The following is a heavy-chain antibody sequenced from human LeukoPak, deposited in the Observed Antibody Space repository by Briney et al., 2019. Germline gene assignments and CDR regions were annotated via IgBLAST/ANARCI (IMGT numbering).Heavy chain of an antibody. V-gene: IGHV3-23*01. CDR2: ISGSGGST. CDR1: GFTFSSYG. J-gene: IGHJ4*02. D-gene: IGHD3-10*01. Sequence: GGSLRLSCAASGFTFSSYGMSWVRQAPGKGLEWVSAISGSGGSTYYADSVKGRFTISRDNSKNTLYLQMNSLRAEDTAVYYCAKDPGMVRGSFTTFDYWGQGTLVTVSS. CDR3: AKDPGMVRGSFTTFDY.